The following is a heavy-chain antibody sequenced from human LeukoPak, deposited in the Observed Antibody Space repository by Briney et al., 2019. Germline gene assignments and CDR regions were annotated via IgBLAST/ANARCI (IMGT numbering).Heavy chain of an antibody. D-gene: IGHD3-10*01. V-gene: IGHV4-39*01. J-gene: IGHJ4*02. CDR1: GGSISSSSYY. CDR3: ARHSSYYGSGKLYYFDY. CDR2: IYYSGST. Sequence: SETVSLTCTVSGGSISSSSYYWGWIRQPPGKGLEWIGSIYYSGSTYYNPSLKSRVTISVDTSKNQFSLKLSSVTAADTAVYYCARHSSYYGSGKLYYFDYWGQGTLVTVSS.